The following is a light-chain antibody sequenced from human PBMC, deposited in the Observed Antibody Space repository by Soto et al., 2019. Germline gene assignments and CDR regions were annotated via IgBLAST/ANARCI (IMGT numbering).Light chain of an antibody. CDR1: QSISSW. CDR2: KAS. Sequence: HITHSPSTLSPSVGDRVTITCRASQSISSWLAWYQQKPGKAPKLLIYKASSLESGVPSRFSGSGSETEFTLTISSLKHDDFATYYCQQYNSYWTFGQGTKV. CDR3: QQYNSYWT. J-gene: IGKJ1*01. V-gene: IGKV1-5*03.